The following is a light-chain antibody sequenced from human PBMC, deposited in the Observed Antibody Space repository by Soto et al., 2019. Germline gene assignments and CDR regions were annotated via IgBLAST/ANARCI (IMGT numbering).Light chain of an antibody. V-gene: IGLV2-14*01. J-gene: IGLJ3*02. CDR3: SSYTTSNPWV. CDR2: EVN. Sequence: QSALTQPASVSASPGQSITISCTGTSSDIGTYNYVSWYQQHPGKAPKLMIFEVNNRPSWVSNRFSGSKSGNTAALTVSGLQAEDEADYYCSSYTTSNPWVFGGGTKLTVL. CDR1: SSDIGTYNY.